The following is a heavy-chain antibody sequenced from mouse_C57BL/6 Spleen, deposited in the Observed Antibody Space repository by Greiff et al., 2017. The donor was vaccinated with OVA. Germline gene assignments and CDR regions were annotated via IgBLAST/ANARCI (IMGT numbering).Heavy chain of an antibody. J-gene: IGHJ1*03. CDR1: GFTFSDYY. CDR3: ARENGGNYWYFDV. CDR2: INYDGSST. D-gene: IGHD2-1*01. Sequence: EVKVVESEGGLVQPGSSMKLSCTASGFTFSDYYMAWVRQVPEKGLEWVANINYDGSSTYYLDSLKSRFIISRDNAKNILYLQMSSLKSEDTATYYCARENGGNYWYFDVWGTGTTVTVSS. V-gene: IGHV5-16*01.